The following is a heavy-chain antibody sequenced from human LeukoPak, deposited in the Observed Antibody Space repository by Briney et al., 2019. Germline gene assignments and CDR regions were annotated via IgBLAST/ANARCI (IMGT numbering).Heavy chain of an antibody. CDR1: GFTFSSYA. CDR3: AKETPLWDSRGYCFDY. D-gene: IGHD3-22*01. V-gene: IGHV3-23*01. J-gene: IGHJ4*02. CDR2: ISSSGGNT. Sequence: PGGSLRLSCAASGFTFSSYAMSWVRQAPGKGLEWVSAISSSGGNTYYADSVKGRFTISKDNSKNTLYLQMNSLRAEDAAVYYCAKETPLWDSRGYCFDYWGQGTLVTVSS.